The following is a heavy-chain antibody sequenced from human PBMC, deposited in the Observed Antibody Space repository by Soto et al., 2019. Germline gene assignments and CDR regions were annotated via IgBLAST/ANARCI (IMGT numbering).Heavy chain of an antibody. Sequence: PSVKVSCKASGGTFISYAISWVRQAPGQGLEWMGGIIPIFGTANYAQKFQGRVTITADESTSTAYMELSSLRSEDTAVYYCARAKGSGYRPRAYYYYGMDVWGQGTTVTVSS. D-gene: IGHD5-12*01. V-gene: IGHV1-69*13. CDR1: GGTFISYA. CDR2: IIPIFGTA. CDR3: ARAKGSGYRPRAYYYYGMDV. J-gene: IGHJ6*02.